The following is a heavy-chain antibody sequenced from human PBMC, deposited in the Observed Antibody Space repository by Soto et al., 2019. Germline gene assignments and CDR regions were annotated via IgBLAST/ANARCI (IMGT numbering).Heavy chain of an antibody. Sequence: GGSLRLSCAASGFTFSSYAMSWVRQAPGKGLEWVSAISGSGGSTYYADSVKGRFTISRDNSKNTLYLQMSSLGAEDTAVYYCAKVVADYYYYGMDVWGQGTTVTVSS. D-gene: IGHD5-12*01. V-gene: IGHV3-23*01. CDR3: AKVVADYYYYGMDV. CDR2: ISGSGGST. J-gene: IGHJ6*02. CDR1: GFTFSSYA.